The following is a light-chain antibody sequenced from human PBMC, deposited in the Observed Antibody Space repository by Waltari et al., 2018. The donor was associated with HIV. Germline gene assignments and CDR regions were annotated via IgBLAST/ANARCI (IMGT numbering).Light chain of an antibody. V-gene: IGLV2-23*01. CDR1: RADCGSYDTNH. J-gene: IGLJ1*01. CDR2: ETS. Sequence: QSAPTQPASVSGSPGQSVTIPCTGSRADCGSYDTNHMSWFQQHPGKVPKLILFETSRRPSGVSDRFSGSKSGSTASLTISGLQAGDEADYYCCTFSTSRTYVFGTGTKVTVL. CDR3: CTFSTSRTYV.